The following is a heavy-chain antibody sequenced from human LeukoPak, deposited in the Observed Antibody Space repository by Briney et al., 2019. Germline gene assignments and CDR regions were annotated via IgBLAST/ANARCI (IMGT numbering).Heavy chain of an antibody. CDR3: AKGKTYSSGYLDY. CDR1: GFTFSSYA. D-gene: IGHD3-22*01. CDR2: ISGSGGST. V-gene: IGHV3-23*01. Sequence: PEGSLRLSCAASGFTFSSYAMSWVRQAPGKGLEWVSAISGSGGSTYYADSVKGRFTISRDNSKNTLYLQMNSLRAEDTAVYYCAKGKTYSSGYLDYWGQGTLVTVSS. J-gene: IGHJ4*02.